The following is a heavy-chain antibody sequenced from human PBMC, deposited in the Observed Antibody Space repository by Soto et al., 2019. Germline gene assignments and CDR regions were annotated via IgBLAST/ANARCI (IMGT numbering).Heavy chain of an antibody. CDR3: VRQGPPEYSASPLPPPVY. J-gene: IGHJ4*02. CDR1: GDRFTSYW. D-gene: IGHD6-6*01. V-gene: IGHV5-51*01. CDR2: IYPGDSDT. Sequence: GESLKISCKGSGDRFTSYWIGWVRQMPGKGLEWMGNIYPGDSDTRYSPAFQGQVTISVDKSISTAYLLWNSLKASDTAMYFCVRQGPPEYSASPLPPPVYWGQGTLVTVSS.